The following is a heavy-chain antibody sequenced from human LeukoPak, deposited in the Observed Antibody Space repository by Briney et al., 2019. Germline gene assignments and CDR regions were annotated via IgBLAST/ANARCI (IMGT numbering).Heavy chain of an antibody. CDR1: GFTFSSYA. D-gene: IGHD6-19*01. V-gene: IGHV3-30*04. CDR2: ISYDGRNS. Sequence: PGGSLRLSCAASGFTFSSYAMHWVRQVPGKGLEWVAVISYDGRNSYDADSVKGRFTISRDNSKSTLYLQMNSLSAEDTAVYYCAEDISGWYGSFAFDIWGQGTMVTVSS. J-gene: IGHJ3*02. CDR3: AEDISGWYGSFAFDI.